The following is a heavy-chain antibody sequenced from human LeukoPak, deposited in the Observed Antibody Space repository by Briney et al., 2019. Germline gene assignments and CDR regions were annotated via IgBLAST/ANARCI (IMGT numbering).Heavy chain of an antibody. CDR1: GGSFSGYY. CDR2: INHSGST. Sequence: SETLSLTCAVYGGSFSGYYWSWIRQPPGKGLEWIGEINHSGSTHYNPSLKSRVTISVDRSKNQFSLKLSSVTAADTAAYYCAVPAAIQRAFDIWGQGTMVTVSS. CDR3: AVPAAIQRAFDI. J-gene: IGHJ3*02. D-gene: IGHD2-2*01. V-gene: IGHV4-34*01.